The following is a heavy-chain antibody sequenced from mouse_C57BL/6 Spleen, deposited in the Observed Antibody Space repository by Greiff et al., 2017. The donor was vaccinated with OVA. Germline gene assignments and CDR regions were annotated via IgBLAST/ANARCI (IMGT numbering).Heavy chain of an antibody. CDR1: GYSITSGYD. V-gene: IGHV3-1*01. CDR3: ARSYGYDGYFDV. J-gene: IGHJ1*03. CDR2: ISYSGST. D-gene: IGHD2-2*01. Sequence: EVHLVESGPGMVKPSQSLSLTCTVTGYSITSGYDWHWIRHFPGNKLEWMGYISYSGSTNYNPSLKSRISITHDTSKNHFFLKLNSVTTEDTATYYCARSYGYDGYFDVWGTGTTVTVSS.